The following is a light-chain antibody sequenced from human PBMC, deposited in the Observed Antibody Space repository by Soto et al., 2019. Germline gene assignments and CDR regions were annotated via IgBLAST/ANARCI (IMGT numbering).Light chain of an antibody. J-gene: IGKJ1*01. Sequence: ELVLTQSPGTLSLSPGARATLSCRASQSVLSDYIAWYQQKLGQAPRLLIYDASSRATGIPDRFSGSGSATDFTLTISRLEPEDFAVYYCQQYGTSPGTFGQGTKVEVK. CDR3: QQYGTSPGT. V-gene: IGKV3-20*01. CDR2: DAS. CDR1: QSVLSDY.